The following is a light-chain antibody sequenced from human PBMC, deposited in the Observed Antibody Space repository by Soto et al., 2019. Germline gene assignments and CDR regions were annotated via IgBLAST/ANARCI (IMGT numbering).Light chain of an antibody. V-gene: IGKV1-5*03. CDR3: QHHYSYWQVA. Sequence: DIQMTQSPSTLSASVGDRVTISCRASESISGSLAWYQQKPGKAPKLLIFQATTLETGVPSRFSGSGSGTDFTLTISSLQADDCATYYCQHHYSYWQVAFGPGTKVDIK. CDR2: QAT. CDR1: ESISGS. J-gene: IGKJ3*01.